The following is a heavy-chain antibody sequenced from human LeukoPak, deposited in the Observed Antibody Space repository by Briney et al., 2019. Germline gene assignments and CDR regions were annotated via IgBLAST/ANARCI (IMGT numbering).Heavy chain of an antibody. Sequence: SVNVSCKASGYTFTCYYKHWVRQAQAQGLERMGIINPSGGSTRYPQKFQERGTMTSNMSTSTVYMELSRLRSEDTDVYYCASPIAAAALDYWGEGTLVTVSS. CDR2: INPSGGST. CDR1: GYTFTCYY. V-gene: IGHV1-46*01. J-gene: IGHJ4*02. CDR3: ASPIAAAALDY. D-gene: IGHD6-13*01.